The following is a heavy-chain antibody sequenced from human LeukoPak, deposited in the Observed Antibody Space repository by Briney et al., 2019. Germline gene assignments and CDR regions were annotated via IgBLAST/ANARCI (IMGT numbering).Heavy chain of an antibody. CDR2: FYYSGST. CDR3: ARLRYGEGY. Sequence: SETLSLTCTVSGGSISSSSYYWGWIRQPPGKGLEWIGNFYYSGSTYDNPSLKSRITISVDTSNNQFSLKLSSVTAADTAVYYCARLRYGEGYWGQGTLVTVSS. D-gene: IGHD4-17*01. J-gene: IGHJ4*02. CDR1: GGSISSSSYY. V-gene: IGHV4-39*01.